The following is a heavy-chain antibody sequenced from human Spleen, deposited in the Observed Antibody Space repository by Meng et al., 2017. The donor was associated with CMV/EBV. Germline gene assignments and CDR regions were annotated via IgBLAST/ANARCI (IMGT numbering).Heavy chain of an antibody. Sequence: CTVSSGPMSSGVYCWSWIRQHPEKGLEWIGYSYYDGTTHYNPSLRSRVSISVDASKNQFSLKLNSVTAADTAVYFCARQAPDNWFDPWGQGALVTVSS. CDR1: SGPMSSGVYC. J-gene: IGHJ5*02. V-gene: IGHV4-31*03. CDR2: SYYDGTT. CDR3: ARQAPDNWFDP.